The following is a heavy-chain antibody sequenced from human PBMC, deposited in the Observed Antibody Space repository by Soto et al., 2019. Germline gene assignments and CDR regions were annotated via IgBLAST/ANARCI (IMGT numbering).Heavy chain of an antibody. CDR2: IYYSGST. D-gene: IGHD6-6*01. CDR3: ARPVPVYSSSSLAYYFDY. J-gene: IGHJ4*02. V-gene: IGHV4-39*01. Sequence: QLQLQESGPGLVKPSETLSLTCTVSGGSISSSSYYWGWIRQPPGKGLEWIGSIYYSGSTYYNPSLKSRVPISVDTSKNQFSLKLSSVTAADTAVYYCARPVPVYSSSSLAYYFDYWGQGTLVTVSS. CDR1: GGSISSSSYY.